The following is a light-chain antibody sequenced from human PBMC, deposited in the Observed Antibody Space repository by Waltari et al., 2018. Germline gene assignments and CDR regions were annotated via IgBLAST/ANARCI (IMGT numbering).Light chain of an antibody. Sequence: EIVLTQFPGTLSLSPGERATLSCRAIETIDNNFLAWYQHKPGQAPSLLLYGASRRATDIPDRFSGGGSGTDFTLTISSLEPDDFALNYCQQYGNSPPWTFGQGTKVEIK. CDR1: ETIDNNF. V-gene: IGKV3-20*01. CDR3: QQYGNSPPWT. J-gene: IGKJ1*01. CDR2: GAS.